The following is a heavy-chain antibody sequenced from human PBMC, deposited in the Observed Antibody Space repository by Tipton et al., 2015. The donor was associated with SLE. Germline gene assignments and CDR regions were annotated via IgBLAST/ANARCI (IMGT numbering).Heavy chain of an antibody. CDR1: GFTFSSYD. D-gene: IGHD3-22*01. V-gene: IGHV3-13*01. CDR2: IGNAGDT. J-gene: IGHJ2*01. CDR3: ARGSYYYDSSGRSDFDL. Sequence: GSLRLSCAASGFTFSSYDMYWVRQATGKGLEGVSAIGNAGDTYYPGSVKGRFTISRENAKNSLYLQKNSLRAGDTAVYYCARGSYYYDSSGRSDFDLWGRGTLVTVSS.